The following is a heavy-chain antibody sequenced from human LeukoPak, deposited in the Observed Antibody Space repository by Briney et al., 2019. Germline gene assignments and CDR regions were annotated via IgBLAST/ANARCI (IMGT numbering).Heavy chain of an antibody. J-gene: IGHJ4*02. CDR3: ARATTYYDFWSGHTSDY. CDR1: GYTFTGYY. CDR2: INPNSGGT. V-gene: IGHV1-2*02. D-gene: IGHD3-3*01. Sequence: ASVKVSCKASGYTFTGYYMHWVRQAPGQGLEWMGWINPNSGGTNYAQKFQGRVTMTRDTSISTAYMELSRLRSDDTAVYYCARATTYYDFWSGHTSDYWGQGTLVTVSS.